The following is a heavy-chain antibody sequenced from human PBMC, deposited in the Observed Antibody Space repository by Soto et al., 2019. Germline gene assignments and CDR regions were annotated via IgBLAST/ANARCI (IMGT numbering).Heavy chain of an antibody. CDR1: GGSISSGGYY. CDR3: ARGDGDGVDV. Sequence: QVQLQESGPGLVKPSPTLSLTCTVSGGSISSGGYYWSWIRPDPGKGLEWIGYIYYRGSTYYNPSIKSRVTISVDTSKNQFSLKLSSVAAADTAVYYCARGDGDGVDVWGKGTTVTVSS. CDR2: IYYRGST. J-gene: IGHJ6*04. V-gene: IGHV4-31*03.